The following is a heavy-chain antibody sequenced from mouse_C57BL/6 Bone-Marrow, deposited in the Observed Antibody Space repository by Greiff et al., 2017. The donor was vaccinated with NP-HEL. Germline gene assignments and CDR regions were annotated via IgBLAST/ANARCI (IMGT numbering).Heavy chain of an antibody. CDR3: ARCGVSGGWG. Sequence: QVQLQQSGAELARPGASVKLSCKASGYTFTSYGISWVKQRTGQGLEWIGEIYPRSGNTYYNEKFKGKATLTADKSSSTAYMELRSLTSEDSSVYFCARCGVSGGWGWGQGTLVTVSA. J-gene: IGHJ3*01. CDR2: IYPRSGNT. D-gene: IGHD3-3*01. CDR1: GYTFTSYG. V-gene: IGHV1-81*01.